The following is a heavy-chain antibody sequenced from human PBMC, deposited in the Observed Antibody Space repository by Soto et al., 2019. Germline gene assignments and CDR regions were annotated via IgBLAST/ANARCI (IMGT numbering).Heavy chain of an antibody. V-gene: IGHV3-30*18. CDR1: GFTFSSYG. J-gene: IGHJ4*02. Sequence: LRLSCAASGFTFSSYGMHWVRQAPGKGLEWVAVISYDGSNKYYADSVKGRFTISRDNSKNTLYLQMNSLRAEDTAVYYCAKDDSSLYYDFWSGFSNVEPSDYWGQGTLVTVSS. CDR2: ISYDGSNK. CDR3: AKDDSSLYYDFWSGFSNVEPSDY. D-gene: IGHD3-3*01.